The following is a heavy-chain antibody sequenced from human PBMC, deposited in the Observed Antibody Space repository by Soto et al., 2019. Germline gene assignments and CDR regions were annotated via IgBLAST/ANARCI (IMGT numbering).Heavy chain of an antibody. CDR2: IIPIFGTA. CDR1: GGTFSSYA. D-gene: IGHD3-22*01. V-gene: IGHV1-69*13. J-gene: IGHJ4*02. Sequence: SVKVSCKGSGGTFSSYAISWVRQAPGQGLEWMGGIIPIFGTANYAQKFQGRVTITADESTSTAYMELSSLRSEDTAVYYCARESDYYDSSGYYYSLWGQGTLVTVSS. CDR3: ARESDYYDSSGYYYSL.